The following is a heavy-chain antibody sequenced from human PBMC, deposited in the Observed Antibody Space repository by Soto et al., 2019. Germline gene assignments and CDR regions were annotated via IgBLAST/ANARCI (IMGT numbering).Heavy chain of an antibody. CDR3: ARAVGATNPPLYYFDY. J-gene: IGHJ4*02. Sequence: GASVKVSCKASGYTFTSYYMHWVRQAPGQGLEWMGIINPSGGSTSYAQKFQGRVTMTRDTSTSTVYMELSSLRSEDTAVYYCARAVGATNPPLYYFDYWGQGTLVTVSS. D-gene: IGHD1-26*01. V-gene: IGHV1-46*01. CDR2: INPSGGST. CDR1: GYTFTSYY.